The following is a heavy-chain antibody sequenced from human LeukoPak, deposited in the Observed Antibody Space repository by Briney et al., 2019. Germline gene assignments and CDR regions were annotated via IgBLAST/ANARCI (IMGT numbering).Heavy chain of an antibody. CDR3: AKVEAQPPKAFDI. CDR1: GFTFSSYG. V-gene: IGHV3-30*02. CDR2: IRYDGSNK. D-gene: IGHD1-1*01. Sequence: GGSLRLSCAASGFTFSSYGMHWVRQAPGKGLEWVAFIRYDGSNKYYADSVKGRFTISRDNSKNTLYLQMNSLRAEGTAVYYCAKVEAQPPKAFDIWGQGTMVTVSS. J-gene: IGHJ3*02.